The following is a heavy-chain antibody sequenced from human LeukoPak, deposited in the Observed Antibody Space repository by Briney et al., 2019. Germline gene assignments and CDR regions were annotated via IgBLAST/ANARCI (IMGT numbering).Heavy chain of an antibody. D-gene: IGHD6-19*01. CDR2: INRNGGST. J-gene: IGHJ4*02. Sequence: RPGGSLRLXCAASGFTFDDYGMSWVRPAPGKGLEWVSGINRNGGSTCYADSVKGRFTISRDNAKNSLYLQMNSLRAEDTALYYCARDGVAVAGAFDYWGQGTLVTVSS. CDR3: ARDGVAVAGAFDY. CDR1: GFTFDDYG. V-gene: IGHV3-20*04.